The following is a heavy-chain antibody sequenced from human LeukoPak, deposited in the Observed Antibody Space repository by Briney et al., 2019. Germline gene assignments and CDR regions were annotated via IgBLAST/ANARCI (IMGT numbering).Heavy chain of an antibody. J-gene: IGHJ4*02. CDR2: IYYSGST. CDR3: ARQGRYYDSSGYFW. CDR1: GGSISSSSYY. D-gene: IGHD3-22*01. V-gene: IGHV4-39*01. Sequence: SETLSLTCTVSGGSISSSSYYWGWIRQPPGKGLEWIGNIYYSGSTYYNPSLKSRVTISVDTSKNQFSLKLSSVTAADTAVYYCARQGRYYDSSGYFWWGQGTLVTVSS.